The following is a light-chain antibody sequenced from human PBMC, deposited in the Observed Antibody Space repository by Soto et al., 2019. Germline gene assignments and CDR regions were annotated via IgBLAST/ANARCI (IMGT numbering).Light chain of an antibody. CDR3: QQYHTGPSWP. CDR2: DGS. CDR1: HPIRGH. Sequence: EILMTQSPATLSVSPGEEATLSCRAPHPIRGHVAWYQQQLGQAPRLLIYDGSTRAAGVPARFSGSASGTEFTHTLRGLPAEHAAAYHRQQYHTGPSWPFGQGTKV. J-gene: IGKJ1*01. V-gene: IGKV3-15*01.